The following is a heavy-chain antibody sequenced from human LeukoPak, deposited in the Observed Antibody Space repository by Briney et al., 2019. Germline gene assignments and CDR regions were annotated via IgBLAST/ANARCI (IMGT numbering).Heavy chain of an antibody. V-gene: IGHV4-59*08. J-gene: IGHJ4*02. Sequence: SETLSLTCTVSGGSISSYYWSWIRQPPGKGLEWIGYIYYSGSTNYNPSLKSRVTISVDTSKNQFSLKLSSVTAADTAVYYCARHDYGDYIAWGQGTLVTVSS. CDR3: ARHDYGDYIA. CDR2: IYYSGST. CDR1: GGSISSYY. D-gene: IGHD4-17*01.